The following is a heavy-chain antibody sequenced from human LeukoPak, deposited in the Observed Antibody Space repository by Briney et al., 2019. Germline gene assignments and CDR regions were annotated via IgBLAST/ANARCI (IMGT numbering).Heavy chain of an antibody. CDR1: GFNFRSNG. V-gene: IGHV3-33*07. CDR3: ARDLQGIVVAAPSY. D-gene: IGHD3-22*01. J-gene: IGHJ4*02. CDR2: IWYDGSNK. Sequence: GKSLRLSCAASGFNFRSNGMYWVRQAPGKGLEWVAVIWYDGSNKYYADSVKGRFTISRDNSKNTLYLQMNSLRAEDTAVYYCARDLQGIVVAAPSYWGQGTLVTVSS.